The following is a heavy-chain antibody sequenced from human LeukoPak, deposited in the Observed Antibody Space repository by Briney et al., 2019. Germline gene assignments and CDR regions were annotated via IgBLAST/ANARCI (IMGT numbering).Heavy chain of an antibody. D-gene: IGHD6-13*01. Sequence: SGGSLRLSCAASGFTFSSYSMKWVRQARGKGLEWVSSISSSSSYIYYADSVKGRFTISRDNAKNSLHLQMTSLRAEDTAVYYCARFPMAATGRVAFDIWGQGTMVTVSS. CDR1: GFTFSSYS. V-gene: IGHV3-21*01. CDR2: ISSSSSYI. J-gene: IGHJ3*02. CDR3: ARFPMAATGRVAFDI.